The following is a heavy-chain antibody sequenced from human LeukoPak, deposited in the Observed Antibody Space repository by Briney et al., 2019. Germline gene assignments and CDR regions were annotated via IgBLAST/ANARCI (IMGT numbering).Heavy chain of an antibody. CDR2: IRSEANSYAT. Sequence: GGSLRLSCAASGFTFSGSAMHWVRQASGKGLEWVGRIRSEANSYATAYAASVKGRFAISRDDSKNTAYLQMNSLKTEDTAVYYCTRRLSRSPDFDYWGQGTLVTVSS. J-gene: IGHJ4*02. V-gene: IGHV3-73*01. CDR1: GFTFSGSA. D-gene: IGHD6-6*01. CDR3: TRRLSRSPDFDY.